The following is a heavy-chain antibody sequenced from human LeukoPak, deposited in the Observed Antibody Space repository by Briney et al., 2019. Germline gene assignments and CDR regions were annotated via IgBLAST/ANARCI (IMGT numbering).Heavy chain of an antibody. CDR3: AKSVSPGGYVGTLYFFDD. CDR1: GFTFSSYA. V-gene: IGHV3-23*01. CDR2: ISGSGGTT. J-gene: IGHJ4*02. D-gene: IGHD1-26*01. Sequence: GGSLRLSCAASGFTFSSYAMSWVRQAPGRGLEWVSTISGSGGTTYYADSVEGQFTISRDNSKNTVSLQMNSLRAEDTAIYYCAKSVSPGGYVGTLYFFDDWGQGTLVTVSS.